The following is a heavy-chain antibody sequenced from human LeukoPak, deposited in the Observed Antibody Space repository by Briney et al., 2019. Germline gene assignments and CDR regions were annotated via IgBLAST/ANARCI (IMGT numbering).Heavy chain of an antibody. Sequence: PSETLSLTCTVSGYSISSGYYWGWIRQPPGKGLEWIGSIYHSGSTYYNPSLKSRVTISVDTSKNQFSLKLSSVTAADTAVYYCARDLTPFYFDYWGQGTLVTVSS. CDR2: IYHSGST. J-gene: IGHJ4*02. V-gene: IGHV4-38-2*02. CDR1: GYSISSGYY. CDR3: ARDLTPFYFDY.